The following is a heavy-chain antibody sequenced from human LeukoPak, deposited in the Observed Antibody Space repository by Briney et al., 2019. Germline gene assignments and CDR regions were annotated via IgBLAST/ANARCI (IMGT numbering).Heavy chain of an antibody. Sequence: PGGSLRLSCAASGFTFSNYGMHWVRQAPGKGLEWVAVIWYDGSNKYYADSVKGRFTISRDNSKNTLYLQMISLRAEDTAVYYCARDDSSTWRGGVDYWGRGTLVTVSS. CDR2: IWYDGSNK. CDR1: GFTFSNYG. J-gene: IGHJ4*02. D-gene: IGHD6-13*01. V-gene: IGHV3-33*01. CDR3: ARDDSSTWRGGVDY.